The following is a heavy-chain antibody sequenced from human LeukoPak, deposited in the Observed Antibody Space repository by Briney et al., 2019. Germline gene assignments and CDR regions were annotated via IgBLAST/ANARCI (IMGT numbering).Heavy chain of an antibody. V-gene: IGHV4-4*02. D-gene: IGHD6-13*01. Sequence: SGTLSLTCAVSGGSITTTNWWSWVRQPPGKGLEWIGEINNSGSTNYNPSLKSRVTISADKSKNQFSLKVSSVTAADTAVYYCAKISSRVQAWGQGTLVTVSS. CDR2: INNSGST. CDR1: GGSITTTNW. CDR3: AKISSRVQA. J-gene: IGHJ4*02.